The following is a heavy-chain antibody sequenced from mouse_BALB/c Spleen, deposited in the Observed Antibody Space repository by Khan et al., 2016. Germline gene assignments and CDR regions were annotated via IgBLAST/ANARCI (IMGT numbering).Heavy chain of an antibody. J-gene: IGHJ3*01. CDR2: IWGDGST. CDR3: GSYYDYDGGFAY. CDR1: GFSITGFA. V-gene: IGHV2-6-7*01. Sequence: QVQLKESGPGLVAPSQSLSITCTVSGFSITGFAVNWVRQPPGKGLEWLGVIWGDGSTGYDSTLKSRLRLSTGDSKSQGFLRRNSLQTDDSARYYCGSYYDYDGGFAYWSQGTLVTVAA. D-gene: IGHD2-4*01.